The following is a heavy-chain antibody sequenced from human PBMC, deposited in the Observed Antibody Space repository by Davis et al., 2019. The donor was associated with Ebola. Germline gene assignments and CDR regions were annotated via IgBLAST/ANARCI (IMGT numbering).Heavy chain of an antibody. V-gene: IGHV4-34*01. CDR2: INHSGST. Sequence: SETLSLTCAVYGGSFSDYYWSWIRQPPGKGLEWIGEINHSGSTNYNPSLKSRVTISVDTSKNQFSLKLSSVTAADTAVYYCARGPTDYWGQGTLVTVSS. J-gene: IGHJ4*02. CDR1: GGSFSDYY. CDR3: ARGPTDY.